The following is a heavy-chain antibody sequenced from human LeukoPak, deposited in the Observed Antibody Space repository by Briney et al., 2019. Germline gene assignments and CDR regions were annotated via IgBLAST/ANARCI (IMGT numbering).Heavy chain of an antibody. CDR2: ISSSGSTI. V-gene: IGHV3-11*01. D-gene: IGHD3-22*01. CDR3: ARSVTYYYDSSGYLF. CDR1: GFTFSDYY. J-gene: IGHJ4*02. Sequence: KSGGSLRLSCAASGFTFSDYYMSWIRQAPGKGLEWVSYISSSGSTIYYADSVKGRFTISRDNAKNSLYLQMNSLRAEDTAVYYCARSVTYYYDSSGYLFWGQGTLVTVSS.